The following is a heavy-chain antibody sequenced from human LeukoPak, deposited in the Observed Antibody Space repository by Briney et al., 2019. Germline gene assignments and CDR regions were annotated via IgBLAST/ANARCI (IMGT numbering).Heavy chain of an antibody. CDR3: ARLSGIYCDRGSCFNCFDS. CDR1: AYSISSGYY. CDR2: IYHGGNT. Sequence: PSETLSLTCAVSAYSISSGYYWGWSRQPPGKGLEWIGNIYHGGNTYYNPSLKSRVTLSVDTSKNQFSLRLTSVTAADTAVYYCARLSGIYCDRGSCFNCFDSWGQGTLVTVSS. D-gene: IGHD2-15*01. V-gene: IGHV4-38-2*01. J-gene: IGHJ5*01.